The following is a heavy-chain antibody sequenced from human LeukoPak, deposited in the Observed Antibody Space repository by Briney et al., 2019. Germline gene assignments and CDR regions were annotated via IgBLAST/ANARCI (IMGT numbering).Heavy chain of an antibody. Sequence: SETLSLTCTVSGASIISGIYFWGWVRQPPGKRLEWIGSWHHSGITDYNPSLKSRVTIVADTSKNQFSLKLASVAAADSAVYFCARQYEFWGQGTLVTVSS. J-gene: IGHJ4*02. CDR3: ARQYEF. V-gene: IGHV4-39*01. CDR1: GASIISGIYF. D-gene: IGHD3-10*01. CDR2: WHHSGIT.